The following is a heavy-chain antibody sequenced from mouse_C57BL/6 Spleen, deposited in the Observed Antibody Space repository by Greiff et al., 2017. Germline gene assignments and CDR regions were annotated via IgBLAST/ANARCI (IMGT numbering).Heavy chain of an antibody. D-gene: IGHD2-3*01. CDR2: INPSTGGT. Sequence: VQLKQSGPELVKPGASVKISCKASGYSFTGYYMNWVKQSPEKSLEWIGEINPSTGGTTYNQKFKAKATLTVDKSSSTAYMQLMSLTSEDSAVYYFSRFSGGYYGAWFAYWSQGTLVTVSA. CDR1: GYSFTGYY. V-gene: IGHV1-42*01. CDR3: SRFSGGYYGAWFAY. J-gene: IGHJ3*01.